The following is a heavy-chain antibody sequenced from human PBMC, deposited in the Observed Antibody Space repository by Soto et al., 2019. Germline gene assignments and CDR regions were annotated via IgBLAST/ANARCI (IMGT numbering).Heavy chain of an antibody. D-gene: IGHD5-12*01. J-gene: IGHJ4*02. Sequence: GASVKVSCKASGYTFTSYYMHWVRQAPGQGLEWMGGIIPMFGTPHYAEKFQDRVTITADESTGTAYLELSSLTSEDTAVYYCATSEGRDGYSFDYRGPGTLVTVSS. V-gene: IGHV1-69*13. CDR1: GYTFTSYY. CDR3: ATSEGRDGYSFDY. CDR2: IIPMFGTP.